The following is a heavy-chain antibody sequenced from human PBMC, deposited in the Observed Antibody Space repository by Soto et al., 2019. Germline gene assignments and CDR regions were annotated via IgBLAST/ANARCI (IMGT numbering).Heavy chain of an antibody. D-gene: IGHD2-15*01. V-gene: IGHV1-46*01. Sequence: QVQLVQSGAEVKRPGASVKVSCKASGYTFTTYYMHWVRQAPGQGLEWLGIINPNGGSTTSAQNSQGRVTMPRDKSTRTGYLALRTLTSEDTAVYYCARAGYCSGGTCFHGNCDYWGQGTLVTVSA. CDR1: GYTFTTYY. CDR2: INPNGGST. CDR3: ARAGYCSGGTCFHGNCDY. J-gene: IGHJ4*02.